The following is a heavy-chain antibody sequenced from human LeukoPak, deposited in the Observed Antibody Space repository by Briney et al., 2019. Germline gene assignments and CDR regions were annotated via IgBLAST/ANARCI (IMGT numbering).Heavy chain of an antibody. D-gene: IGHD5-18*01. V-gene: IGHV1-18*04. CDR2: ISAYNGNT. Sequence: EASVKVSCKASGYTFTRYGISWVRQAPGQGLEGMGWISAYNGNTNYAQKLQGRVTMTTDTSTSTAYMELRSLRSDDTAVCFCASGYSYGLYYFDYWGQGTLVTVSS. CDR1: GYTFTRYG. J-gene: IGHJ4*02. CDR3: ASGYSYGLYYFDY.